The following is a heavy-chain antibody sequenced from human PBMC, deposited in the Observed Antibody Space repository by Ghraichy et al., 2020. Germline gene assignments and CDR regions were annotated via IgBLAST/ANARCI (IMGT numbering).Heavy chain of an antibody. CDR2: INHSGST. Sequence: SETLSLTCAVYGGSFSGYYWSWIRQPPGKGLEWIGEINHSGSTNYNPSLKSRVTISVDTSKNQFSLKLSSVTAADTAVYYCARGKRGWYAGWYFDLWGRGTLVTVSS. D-gene: IGHD6-19*01. CDR3: ARGKRGWYAGWYFDL. CDR1: GGSFSGYY. V-gene: IGHV4-34*01. J-gene: IGHJ2*01.